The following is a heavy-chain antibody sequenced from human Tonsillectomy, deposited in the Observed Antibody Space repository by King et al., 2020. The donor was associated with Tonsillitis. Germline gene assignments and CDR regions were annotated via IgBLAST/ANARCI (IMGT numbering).Heavy chain of an antibody. J-gene: IGHJ5*02. D-gene: IGHD2-15*01. CDR2: IDSSGCTL. Sequence: VQLVESGGGLVQPGGSLRLSCAPSGFTFSSYEMNWVRQAPGKGLEWLSYIDSSGCTLYYADSVKGRFTIPRDNAKNSLYLQMNSLRVEDTAFYYCSRGVVVTGDLWGQRTLDTLSS. V-gene: IGHV3-48*03. CDR1: GFTFSSYE. CDR3: SRGVVVTGDL.